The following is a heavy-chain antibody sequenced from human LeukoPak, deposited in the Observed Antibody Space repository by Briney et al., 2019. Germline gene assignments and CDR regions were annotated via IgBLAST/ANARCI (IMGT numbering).Heavy chain of an antibody. CDR2: IIPMSGTA. D-gene: IGHD2/OR15-2a*01. CDR3: ARIYGVITYYFDY. V-gene: IGHV1-69*01. CDR1: GGTFNNFA. Sequence: SVKVSCKASGGTFNNFAISWVRQAPGQGLEWVGGIIPMSGTANYAQKFQGRVTITADESTSTAYMELSSVTAADTAVYYCARIYGVITYYFDYWGQGTLVTVSS. J-gene: IGHJ4*02.